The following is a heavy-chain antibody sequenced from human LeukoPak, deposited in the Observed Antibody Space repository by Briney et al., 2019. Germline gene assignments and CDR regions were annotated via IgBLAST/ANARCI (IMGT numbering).Heavy chain of an antibody. Sequence: PSETLSLTCTVSGGSISSYYWSWIRQPPGKGLEWIGYIYYSGSTNYNPSLKSRVTISVDTSKNQFSLKLSSVTAADTAVYYCASGYCSSTSCHPPYYGMDVWGQGTTVTVSS. CDR1: GGSISSYY. D-gene: IGHD2-2*01. CDR2: IYYSGST. J-gene: IGHJ6*02. V-gene: IGHV4-59*08. CDR3: ASGYCSSTSCHPPYYGMDV.